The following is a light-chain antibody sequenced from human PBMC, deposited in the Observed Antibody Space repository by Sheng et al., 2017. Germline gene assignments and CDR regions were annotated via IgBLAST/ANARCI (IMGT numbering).Light chain of an antibody. CDR2: EVT. CDR1: SSDVGTYRL. J-gene: IGLJ1*01. V-gene: IGLV2-8*01. Sequence: QSALTQPASVSGSPGQSVNISCTGSSSDVGTYRLVSWYQHHPGKAPKLIIYEVTKRPSGVPDRFSGSKSGNTASLTVSGLQAEDEADYYCSSYAGSNNLGVFGTGTKVTVL. CDR3: SSYAGSNNLGV.